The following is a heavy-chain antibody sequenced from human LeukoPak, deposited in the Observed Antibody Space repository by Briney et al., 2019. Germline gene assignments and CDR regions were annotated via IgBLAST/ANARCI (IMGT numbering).Heavy chain of an antibody. CDR1: GGSISSYY. Sequence: SETLSLTCTVSGGSISSYYWSWIRQPPGKGLEWIGYIYYSGSTNYNPSLESRVTISVDTSKNQFSLKLSSVTAADTAVYYCARANTSPAAGGAFDIWGQGAMVTVSS. V-gene: IGHV4-59*01. D-gene: IGHD6-13*01. CDR2: IYYSGST. J-gene: IGHJ3*02. CDR3: ARANTSPAAGGAFDI.